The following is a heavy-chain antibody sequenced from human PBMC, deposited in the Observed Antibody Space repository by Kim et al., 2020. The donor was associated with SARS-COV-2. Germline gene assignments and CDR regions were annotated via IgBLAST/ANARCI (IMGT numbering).Heavy chain of an antibody. J-gene: IGHJ4*02. CDR1: GFTFSGSP. D-gene: IGHD3-16*01. CDR3: TSLITA. CDR2: VGHKAHNYAT. Sequence: GGSLRLSCAASGFTFSGSPIHWVRQAAGKGLEWVGRVGHKAHNYATTYDASVKGRFTISRDDSKNTAYLQMNSLKTEDTAVYYCTSLITAWGQGTLVTVSS. V-gene: IGHV3-73*01.